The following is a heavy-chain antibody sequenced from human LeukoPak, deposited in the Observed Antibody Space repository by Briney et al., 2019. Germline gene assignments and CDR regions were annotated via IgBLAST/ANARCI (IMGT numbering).Heavy chain of an antibody. J-gene: IGHJ4*02. CDR1: AFIFSGHW. D-gene: IGHD3-22*01. V-gene: IGHV3-7*03. Sequence: GGSLRLSCEGSAFIFSGHWMNWVRQTPGKGLEWVASIKEDGSERQYVDSVKGRFTISRDNSKNTLYVQVNSQGTEDTAAYYCAKGSYYDSSGSFYFDYWGQGTLVTVSS. CDR3: AKGSYYDSSGSFYFDY. CDR2: IKEDGSER.